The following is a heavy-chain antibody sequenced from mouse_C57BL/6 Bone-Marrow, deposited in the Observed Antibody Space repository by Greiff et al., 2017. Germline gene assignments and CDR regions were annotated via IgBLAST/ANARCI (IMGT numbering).Heavy chain of an antibody. D-gene: IGHD1-1*01. J-gene: IGHJ3*01. V-gene: IGHV5-4*01. Sequence: EVQLVESGGGLVKPGGSLKLSCAASGFTFSSYAMSWVRQTPEKRLEWVATISDGGSYTSYPDNVKGRFTISRDNAKNNLYLQMSQLKSEDTAMYYCARDRVITTVVATPAWFAYWGQGTLVTVSA. CDR3: ARDRVITTVVATPAWFAY. CDR1: GFTFSSYA. CDR2: ISDGGSYT.